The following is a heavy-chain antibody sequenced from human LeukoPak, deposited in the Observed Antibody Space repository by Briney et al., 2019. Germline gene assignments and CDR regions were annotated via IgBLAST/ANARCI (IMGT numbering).Heavy chain of an antibody. D-gene: IGHD3-16*02. CDR2: IKCKTDGGTT. CDR3: TTGTYLRA. CDR1: GFTFSNAW. Sequence: GGSLRLSCAASGFTFSNAWMSWVRQAPGKGLECVGRIKCKTDGGTTDYAAPVKGRFTISRDDSKNTLYLQMNSLKTEDTAVYYCTTGTYLRAWGQGTLVTVSS. V-gene: IGHV3-15*01. J-gene: IGHJ5*02.